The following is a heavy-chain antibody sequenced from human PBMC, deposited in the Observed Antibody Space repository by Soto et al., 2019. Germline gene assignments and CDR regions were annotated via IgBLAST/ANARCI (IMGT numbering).Heavy chain of an antibody. CDR1: GFSFSTYG. CDR2: IKTDGRDR. J-gene: IGHJ3*01. D-gene: IGHD3-22*01. Sequence: GGSLRLSCVGSGFSFSTYGMNWVRRAPGKGLEWVANIKTDGRDRYYVDYVDSVKGRFTISRDNAKNSLYLQMDSLRVEDTAVYYCASASYDSSGYYDAFDLWGQGTMVTVSS. CDR3: ASASYDSSGYYDAFDL. V-gene: IGHV3-7*01.